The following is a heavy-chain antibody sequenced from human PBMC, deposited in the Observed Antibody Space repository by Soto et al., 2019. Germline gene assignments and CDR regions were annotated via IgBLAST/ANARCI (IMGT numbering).Heavy chain of an antibody. CDR2: IIPIFGTA. Sequence: QVQLVQSGAEVKKPGSSVKVSCKASGGTFSSYAISWVRQAPGQGLEWVGGIIPIFGTANYAQKFQGRVTITADKSTSTSYMELSSLRSEDTAVYYCARVESSSRYYYYGMDVWGQGTTVTVSS. CDR1: GGTFSSYA. J-gene: IGHJ6*02. V-gene: IGHV1-69*06. D-gene: IGHD6-6*01. CDR3: ARVESSSRYYYYGMDV.